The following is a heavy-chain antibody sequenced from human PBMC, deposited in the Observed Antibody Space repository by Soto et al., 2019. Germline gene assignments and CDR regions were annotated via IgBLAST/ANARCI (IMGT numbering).Heavy chain of an antibody. CDR2: ISTYNGNT. CDR1: GYTFTNYG. D-gene: IGHD3-22*01. V-gene: IGHV1-18*01. J-gene: IGHJ4*02. CDR3: ARTVSSGHYGWAY. Sequence: QVHLVQSGAEVKKPGASVKVSCKASGYTFTNYGISWVRQAPGQGLEWTGWISTYNGNTNYAQKLQGRVTLATDTATTTAYMELRSLSSDDTAVYYCARTVSSGHYGWAYWGQGTLVTVSS.